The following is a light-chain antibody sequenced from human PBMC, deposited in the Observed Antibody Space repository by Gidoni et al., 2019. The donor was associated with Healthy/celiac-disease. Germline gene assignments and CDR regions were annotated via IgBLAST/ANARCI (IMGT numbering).Light chain of an antibody. V-gene: IGKV3-11*01. J-gene: IGKJ4*01. CDR2: DAS. CDR3: QQRSNRRT. CDR1: QSVSSY. Sequence: IVLPQSPATLSLSPGERATLSCRASQSVSSYLAWYQQKPGQATRLLIYDASNRATGIPARFSGSGSGTDFTLTISSLEPEDFAVYYCQQRSNRRTFGGGTKVEIK.